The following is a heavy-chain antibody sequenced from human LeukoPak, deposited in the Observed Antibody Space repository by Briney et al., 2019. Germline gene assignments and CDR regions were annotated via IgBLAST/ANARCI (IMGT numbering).Heavy chain of an antibody. Sequence: GGSLRLSCAASGFTFTRNAMAWVRQAPGKGLEWVSAIDGSGGTTFYADSVKGRVTISRVQSTNTVYLQMNSLRADDTAVYYCAKRDNTGWYYLDYWGQGTLVTVSS. CDR2: IDGSGGTT. J-gene: IGHJ4*02. CDR1: GFTFTRNA. CDR3: AKRDNTGWYYLDY. V-gene: IGHV3-23*01. D-gene: IGHD6-19*01.